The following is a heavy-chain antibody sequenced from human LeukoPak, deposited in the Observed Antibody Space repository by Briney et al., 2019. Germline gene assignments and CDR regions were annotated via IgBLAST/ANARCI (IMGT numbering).Heavy chain of an antibody. J-gene: IGHJ5*02. V-gene: IGHV3-48*03. CDR1: GFTFSSYE. D-gene: IGHD1-26*01. Sequence: GGSLRLSCAASGFTFSSYEMNWVRQAPGKGLEWVSYISSSGSTIYYADSVKGRFTISRDNAKNSLYLQMNSLRAEDTAVYYCAKDGIVGATDEYNWFDPWGQGTLVTVSS. CDR3: AKDGIVGATDEYNWFDP. CDR2: ISSSGSTI.